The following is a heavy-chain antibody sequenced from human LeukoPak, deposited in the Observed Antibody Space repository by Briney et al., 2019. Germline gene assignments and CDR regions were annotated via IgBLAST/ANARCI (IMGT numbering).Heavy chain of an antibody. J-gene: IGHJ4*02. CDR3: ARAIAAAGTYYFDY. D-gene: IGHD6-13*01. CDR1: GGSISSYY. V-gene: IGHV4-59*01. CDR2: IYYSGST. Sequence: SETLSLTCTVSGGSISSYYWSWIRQPPGKGLEWIGYIYYSGSTNYNPSLKSRVTISVDTSKNQFSLKLSPVTAADTAVYYCARAIAAAGTYYFDYWGQGTLVTVSS.